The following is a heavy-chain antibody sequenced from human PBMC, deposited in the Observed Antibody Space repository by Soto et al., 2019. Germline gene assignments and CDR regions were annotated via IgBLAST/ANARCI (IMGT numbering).Heavy chain of an antibody. CDR1: GFTFSSYA. D-gene: IGHD3-22*01. J-gene: IGHJ4*02. CDR2: ISGRGDDT. Sequence: EVQLLESGGDLVQPGGSLRLSCAASGFTFSSYAMIWVRQAPGKGLEWVSTISGRGDDTYYTDSVKGRFTISRDNSKNTLYVHMNSLRAEDTAVYYCARAQPTYSSSYFDYWGQGTLVTVSS. CDR3: ARAQPTYSSSYFDY. V-gene: IGHV3-23*01.